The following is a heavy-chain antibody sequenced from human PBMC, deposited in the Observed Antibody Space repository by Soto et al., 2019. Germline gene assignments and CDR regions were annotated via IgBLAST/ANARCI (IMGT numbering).Heavy chain of an antibody. J-gene: IGHJ4*02. V-gene: IGHV1-3*01. Sequence: QVQLVQSGAEVKKPGASVTVSCKASGYTFTSYAMHWVRQAPGQRLEWMGWINAGNGNTKYSQKFQGRVTITRDTSASTAYMELSSLRSEDTAVYYCARDRDIEYSSSHFDYWGQGTLVTVSS. CDR3: ARDRDIEYSSSHFDY. CDR1: GYTFTSYA. CDR2: INAGNGNT. D-gene: IGHD6-6*01.